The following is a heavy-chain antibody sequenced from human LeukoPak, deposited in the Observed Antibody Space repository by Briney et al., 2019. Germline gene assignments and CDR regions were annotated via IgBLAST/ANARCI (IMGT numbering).Heavy chain of an antibody. J-gene: IGHJ3*02. CDR1: GFTFSTYD. CDR3: ARGSYCSGGVCSPVGAFDI. CDR2: IGTAGDT. D-gene: IGHD2-21*02. V-gene: IGHV3-13*01. Sequence: GGSLRLSCAASGFTFSTYDMHWVRQVPGKGLEWVSGIGTAGDTYYADSIKGRLTFSRENAKNSLFLQMNGLRVGDTAVYYCARGSYCSGGVCSPVGAFDIWGQGTVVTVSS.